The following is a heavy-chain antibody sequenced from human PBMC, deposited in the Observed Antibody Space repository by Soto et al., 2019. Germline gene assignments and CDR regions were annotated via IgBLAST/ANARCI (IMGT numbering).Heavy chain of an antibody. Sequence: SETLSLTCTVSGGSISTYYWSWIRQPPGKGLEWIGCIYYSGSTNYNPSLKSRVTISVDTSKNQFSLKLSSVTAADTAVYYCARDGMYGGNLRWFDPWGQGTLVTVSS. J-gene: IGHJ5*02. CDR2: IYYSGST. CDR3: ARDGMYGGNLRWFDP. D-gene: IGHD2-15*01. V-gene: IGHV4-59*01. CDR1: GGSISTYY.